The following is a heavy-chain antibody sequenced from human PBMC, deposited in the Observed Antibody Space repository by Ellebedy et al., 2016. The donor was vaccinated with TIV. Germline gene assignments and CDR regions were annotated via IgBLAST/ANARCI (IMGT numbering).Heavy chain of an antibody. Sequence: PGGSLRLSCAASGFTVSSNYMSWVRRAPGQGLGWVSVIYGGGNTDYAEHVEGRFTISRDNSKNTVYLQMNSLRAEDTAVYYYAKEEPVYGEGGFDYWGQGTLVTVSS. D-gene: IGHD4-17*01. CDR1: GFTVSSNY. J-gene: IGHJ4*02. CDR3: AKEEPVYGEGGFDY. V-gene: IGHV3-53*01. CDR2: IYGGGNT.